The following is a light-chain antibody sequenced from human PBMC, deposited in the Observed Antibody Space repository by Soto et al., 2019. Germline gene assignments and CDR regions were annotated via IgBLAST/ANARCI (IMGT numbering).Light chain of an antibody. CDR2: AAS. J-gene: IGKJ1*01. V-gene: IGKV1-39*01. Sequence: IQMTESPSCRSSSVGDRVTITCRASQSISTYLHWYQQKPGKAPKLLIYAASTLQSGVPSRFSGSGSGTDFTLTISCLQSEDFATYYCQQYYSYPWTFGQGTKV. CDR1: QSISTY. CDR3: QQYYSYPWT.